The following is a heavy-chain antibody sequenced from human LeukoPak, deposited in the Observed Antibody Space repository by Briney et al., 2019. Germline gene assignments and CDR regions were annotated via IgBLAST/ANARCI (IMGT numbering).Heavy chain of an antibody. CDR3: AKDPGDSSGYYYY. Sequence: GGSLRLSCAASGFTFSSYGMHWVRQAPGKGLEWVAFIRYDGSNKYYADSVKGRFTISRDNSKNTLYLQMNSLRAEDTAVYYCAKDPGDSSGYYYYWGQGTLVTVSS. CDR1: GFTFSSYG. V-gene: IGHV3-30*02. D-gene: IGHD3-22*01. J-gene: IGHJ4*02. CDR2: IRYDGSNK.